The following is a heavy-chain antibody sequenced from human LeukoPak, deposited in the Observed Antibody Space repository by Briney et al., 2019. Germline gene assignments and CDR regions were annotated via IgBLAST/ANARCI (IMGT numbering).Heavy chain of an antibody. D-gene: IGHD2-15*01. V-gene: IGHV4-59*11. J-gene: IGHJ4*02. CDR2: IYYSGST. Sequence: PSETLSLTCTVSGGSINSHYWSWIRQPPGKGLEWIGFIYYSGSTSYNPSLKSRVTISVDTPKNQFSLKLSSLTAADTAVYYCARVCSAGSCYGLGVIEYWGQGTLVTVSS. CDR3: ARVCSAGSCYGLGVIEY. CDR1: GGSINSHY.